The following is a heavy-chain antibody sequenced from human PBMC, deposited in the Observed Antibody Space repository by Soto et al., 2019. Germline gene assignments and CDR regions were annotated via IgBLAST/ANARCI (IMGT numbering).Heavy chain of an antibody. D-gene: IGHD3-10*01. CDR1: GHTFTSYY. J-gene: IGHJ3*02. V-gene: IGHV1-46*01. CDR3: ARGGMVRGPGYAFDI. CDR2: INPSGGST. Sequence: ASVKVSCKASGHTFTSYYMHWVRQAPGQGLEWMGIINPSGGSTSYAQKFQGRVTMTRDTSTSTVCMELSSLRSEDTAVYYCARGGMVRGPGYAFDIWGQGTMVTVSS.